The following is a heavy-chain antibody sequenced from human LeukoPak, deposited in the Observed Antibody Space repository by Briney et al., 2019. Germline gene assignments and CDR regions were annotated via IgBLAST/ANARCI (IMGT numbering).Heavy chain of an antibody. Sequence: SQTLSLTCTVSGGSISSGDYYWSWIRQPPGKGLEWIGYIYYSGSTHYNPSLKSRVTISVDTSKNQFSLKLSSVTAADTDVYYCARDRGGDTLHFDYWGQGTLVTVSS. V-gene: IGHV4-30-4*01. CDR3: ARDRGGDTLHFDY. CDR2: IYYSGST. D-gene: IGHD2-21*02. J-gene: IGHJ4*02. CDR1: GGSISSGDYY.